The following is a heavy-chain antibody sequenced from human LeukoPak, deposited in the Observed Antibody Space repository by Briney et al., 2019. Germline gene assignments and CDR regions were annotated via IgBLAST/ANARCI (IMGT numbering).Heavy chain of an antibody. CDR2: INPSGGST. V-gene: IGHV1-46*01. CDR3: ARDNGNYYDSSGYQGGLDY. J-gene: IGHJ4*02. D-gene: IGHD3-22*01. CDR1: GYTFTSYY. Sequence: ASVKVSCKASGYTFTSYYMHWVRQAPGQGLEWMGIINPSGGSTSYAQKFQGRVTMTRDTSTITVYMELSSLRSEDTAVYYCARDNGNYYDSSGYQGGLDYWGQGTLVTVSS.